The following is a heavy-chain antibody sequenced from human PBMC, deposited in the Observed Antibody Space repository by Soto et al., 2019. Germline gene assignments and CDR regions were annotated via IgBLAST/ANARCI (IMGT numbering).Heavy chain of an antibody. J-gene: IGHJ3*01. CDR1: GYIFSSYG. CDR2: ISAHNGQT. D-gene: IGHD2-2*01. V-gene: IGHV1-18*01. CDR3: AIGGQYFSRTSCYVSPPHPFDF. Sequence: ASVKVSCKASGYIFSSYGIGWVRQAPGQGLEWMAWISAHNGQTNYAHKFQDRVIMTTDTSTTTVYMELMSLRSDDTAVYYCAIGGQYFSRTSCYVSPPHPFDFWGQGTMVTVSS.